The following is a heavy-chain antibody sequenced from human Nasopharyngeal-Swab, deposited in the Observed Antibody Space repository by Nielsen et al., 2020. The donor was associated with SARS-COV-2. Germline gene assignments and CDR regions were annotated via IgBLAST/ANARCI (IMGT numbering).Heavy chain of an antibody. CDR1: GFSFTTYW. Sequence: GESLKISCKASGFSFTTYWIGWVRQMPGKGLEWMGRIDPSDSYTNYSPSFQGHVTISADKSISTAYLQWSSLKASDTAMYYCARQKAVAFYYYYGMDVWGQGTTVTVSS. CDR3: ARQKAVAFYYYYGMDV. V-gene: IGHV5-10-1*01. CDR2: IDPSDSYT. J-gene: IGHJ6*02. D-gene: IGHD6-19*01.